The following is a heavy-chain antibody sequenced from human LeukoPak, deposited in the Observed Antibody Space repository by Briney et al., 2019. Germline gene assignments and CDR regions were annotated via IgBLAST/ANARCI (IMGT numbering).Heavy chain of an antibody. Sequence: GGSLRLSCAASGFTFSSYWMSWVRQAPGKGLEWVGNIKQDGSEKYYVDSVKGRFTISRDNAKKSLCLQMNSLRAEDTALYYCARDTAVSAFDIWGQGTMVTVSS. J-gene: IGHJ3*02. CDR1: GFTFSSYW. CDR2: IKQDGSEK. D-gene: IGHD5-18*01. V-gene: IGHV3-7*05. CDR3: ARDTAVSAFDI.